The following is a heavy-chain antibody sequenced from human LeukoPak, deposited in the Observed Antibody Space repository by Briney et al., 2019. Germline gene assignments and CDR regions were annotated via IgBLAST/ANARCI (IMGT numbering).Heavy chain of an antibody. J-gene: IGHJ3*02. CDR3: ARCRVAALGTGAFDT. CDR2: FSATDGSA. CDR1: GFAFSTYA. Sequence: PGGSLRLSCAASGFAFSTYAMTWVRQAPRKGLEWVSAFSATDGSANYADSVKGRFTISRDNSNNMFYLRMSSLRAEDTAIYYCARCRVAALGTGAFDTWGQGTMVTVSS. D-gene: IGHD6-19*01. V-gene: IGHV3-23*01.